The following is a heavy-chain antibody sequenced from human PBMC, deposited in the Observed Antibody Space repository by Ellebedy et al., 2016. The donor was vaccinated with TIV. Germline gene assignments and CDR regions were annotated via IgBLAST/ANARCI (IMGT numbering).Heavy chain of an antibody. V-gene: IGHV1-18*01. CDR2: ISAYNGNT. Sequence: ASVKVSXXASGYTFTNHGISWVRQAPGQGLEWMGWISAYNGNTNFAQNLQGRVTMTTDTSTSTAYMELRSLRSDDTAMYYCATNLADCTGTACYSSLDKWGQGTQVTVSS. CDR1: GYTFTNHG. D-gene: IGHD2-15*01. CDR3: ATNLADCTGTACYSSLDK. J-gene: IGHJ4*02.